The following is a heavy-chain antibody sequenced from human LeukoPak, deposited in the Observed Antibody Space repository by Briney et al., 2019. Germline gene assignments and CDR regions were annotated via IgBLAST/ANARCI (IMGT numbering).Heavy chain of an antibody. J-gene: IGHJ4*02. D-gene: IGHD3-22*01. CDR1: GYTFTSYD. CDR2: MNPNSGNT. Sequence: ASVKVSCKASGYTFTSYDINWVRQATGQGLEWMGWMNPNSGNTGYAQKFQGGVTMTRNTSISTAYMELSSLRSEDTAVYYCARSSSAGSGYYLGYWGQGTLVTVSS. V-gene: IGHV1-8*01. CDR3: ARSSSAGSGYYLGY.